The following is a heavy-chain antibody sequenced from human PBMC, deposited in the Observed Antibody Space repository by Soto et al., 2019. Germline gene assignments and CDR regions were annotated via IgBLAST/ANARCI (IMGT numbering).Heavy chain of an antibody. CDR1: DYTFTSYG. Sequence: ASVKVSCKASDYTFTSYGIIWVRQAPGQGLEWIGWISVYNGNTNYAQKFRGRVTMTTDISTTTAYMEMRSLRSDDTAVYYCARSGSSWNLREFDYWGQGTLVTV. CDR3: ARSGSSWNLREFDY. J-gene: IGHJ4*02. V-gene: IGHV1-18*01. D-gene: IGHD6-13*01. CDR2: ISVYNGNT.